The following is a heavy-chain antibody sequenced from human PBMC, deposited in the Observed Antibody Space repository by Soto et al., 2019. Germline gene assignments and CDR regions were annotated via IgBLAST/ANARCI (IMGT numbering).Heavy chain of an antibody. CDR3: ARGRWLHRGGHYFDY. J-gene: IGHJ4*02. V-gene: IGHV4-59*01. CDR1: GGSISSYY. CDR2: IYYSGST. D-gene: IGHD5-12*01. Sequence: SETLSLTCTVSGGSISSYYWSWIRQPPGKGLEWIGYIYYSGSTNYNPSLKSRVTIPVDTSKNQFSLKLSSVTAADTAVYYCARGRWLHRGGHYFDYWGQGTLVTVYS.